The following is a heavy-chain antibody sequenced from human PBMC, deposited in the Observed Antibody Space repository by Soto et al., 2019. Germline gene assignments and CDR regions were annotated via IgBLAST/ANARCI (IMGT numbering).Heavy chain of an antibody. CDR1: GYTFTIYA. Sequence: ASVKVSCKASGYTFTIYAMHWVRQAPGQRLEWMGWINAGNGNTKYSQKFQGRVTITRDTSASTAYMELSSLRSEDTAVYYCARDPLQQWLVLFDYWGQGTLVTVSS. CDR3: ARDPLQQWLVLFDY. J-gene: IGHJ4*02. V-gene: IGHV1-3*01. CDR2: INAGNGNT. D-gene: IGHD6-19*01.